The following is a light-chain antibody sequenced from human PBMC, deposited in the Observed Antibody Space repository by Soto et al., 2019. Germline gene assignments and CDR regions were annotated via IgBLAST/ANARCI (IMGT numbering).Light chain of an antibody. CDR2: DAS. Sequence: ETVLMQSPDNLSLSPGERVTLSCRASQSVSSSYLAWYQQKPGQAPRLLIYDASNRATGIPDRFSGIGSGTDFTLTISRLEPEDFAVYYCQQYGSSPKTFGQGTKVDIK. CDR3: QQYGSSPKT. V-gene: IGKV3-20*01. CDR1: QSVSSSY. J-gene: IGKJ1*01.